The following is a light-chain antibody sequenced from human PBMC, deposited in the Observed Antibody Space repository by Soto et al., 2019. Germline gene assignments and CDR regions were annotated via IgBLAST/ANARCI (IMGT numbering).Light chain of an antibody. Sequence: QSVLTQPASVSGSPGQSITISCTGTNSDIGSYNYVSWYQQHPGEAPKLIIYEVSNRPSGISHRFSGSKSGNTASLTISGLQPEDEAEYYCNSYRSSTTPVFGTGTKVTVL. CDR1: NSDIGSYNY. CDR3: NSYRSSTTPV. CDR2: EVS. J-gene: IGLJ1*01. V-gene: IGLV2-14*01.